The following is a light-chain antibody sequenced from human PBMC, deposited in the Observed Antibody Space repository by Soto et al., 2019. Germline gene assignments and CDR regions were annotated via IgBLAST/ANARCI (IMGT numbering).Light chain of an antibody. V-gene: IGLV1-44*01. CDR1: TSNIGSNT. CDR3: AAWDDSLEGYV. Sequence: QSALTQPPSASGAPGQRVTISCSGSTSNIGSNTVNWYQQLHGTAPKLRMYSNNQRPSGVPDRFSGSKSGTSASLAISGLQSEDEADYYCAAWDDSLEGYVFGTGNKVTVL. J-gene: IGLJ1*01. CDR2: SNN.